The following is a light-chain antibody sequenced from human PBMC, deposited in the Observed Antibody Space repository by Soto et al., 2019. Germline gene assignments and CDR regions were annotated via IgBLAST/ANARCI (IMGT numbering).Light chain of an antibody. CDR2: SDN. CDR1: SSNIGAGYV. J-gene: IGLJ1*01. Sequence: QSMLTQPPSVFGAPGQRVTITCTGSSSNIGAGYVVHWYQQLPGAAPKLLIFSDNNRPSGVPDRFSGSKSGTSASLAITGLRAEDEADYYCQSYDNNSDYVFGTGTKVTVL. CDR3: QSYDNNSDYV. V-gene: IGLV1-40*01.